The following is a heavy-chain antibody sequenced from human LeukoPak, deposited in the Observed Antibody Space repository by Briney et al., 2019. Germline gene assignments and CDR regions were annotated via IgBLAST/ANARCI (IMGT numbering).Heavy chain of an antibody. V-gene: IGHV3-30*18. Sequence: GGSLRLSCAASGFTFSSYGMHWVRQAPGKGLEWVAVISYDGSNKYYADSVKGRFTISRDNSKNTLYLQMNSLRAEDTAVYYCAKGPRTTVTTGTLDYWGQGTLVTVSS. J-gene: IGHJ4*02. D-gene: IGHD4-17*01. CDR1: GFTFSSYG. CDR3: AKGPRTTVTTGTLDY. CDR2: ISYDGSNK.